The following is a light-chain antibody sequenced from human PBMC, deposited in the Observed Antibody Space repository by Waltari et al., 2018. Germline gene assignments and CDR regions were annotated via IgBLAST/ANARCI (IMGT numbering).Light chain of an antibody. Sequence: QSLLTQPPSVSGAPGQRVTISCTGSSSNIGGGYDVHWYQQLPGAAPKLLIYATKNRPSGVPDRSSGSKSGTSASLVITGLQTEDEADYYCQTYDSTLSAPYVFGTGTKVSIL. CDR3: QTYDSTLSAPYV. CDR2: ATK. CDR1: SSNIGGGYD. J-gene: IGLJ1*01. V-gene: IGLV1-40*01.